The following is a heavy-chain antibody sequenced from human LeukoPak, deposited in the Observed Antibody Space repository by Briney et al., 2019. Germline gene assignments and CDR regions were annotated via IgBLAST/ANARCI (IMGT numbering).Heavy chain of an antibody. J-gene: IGHJ4*02. V-gene: IGHV3-23*01. CDR3: ANGRYRGSPYYFDY. CDR2: ISGSGGST. D-gene: IGHD1-26*01. CDR1: GFTFSSYA. Sequence: GGSLRLSCAASGFTFSSYAMSWVRQAPGKGLEWVSVISGSGGSTYYADSVKGRFTISRDNPKNTLYLQMNRLRAEDTAVYYCANGRYRGSPYYFDYWGQGTLVTVSS.